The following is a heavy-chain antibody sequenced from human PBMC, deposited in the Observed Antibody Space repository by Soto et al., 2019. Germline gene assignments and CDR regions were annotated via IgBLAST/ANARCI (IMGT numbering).Heavy chain of an antibody. CDR3: ARDHDGGSSKVTGSSDY. CDR1: GYTFTIYR. D-gene: IGHD7-27*01. J-gene: IGHJ4*02. Sequence: VGAVKVSCKPAGYTFTIYRISWVRQAPGQGLEWMGWISAYNGNKNYAQKIQGRVTMTTETSTSTAHMEMRRLRSEDTAVYYCARDHDGGSSKVTGSSDYWGQGTMVPVSS. V-gene: IGHV1-18*01. CDR2: ISAYNGNK.